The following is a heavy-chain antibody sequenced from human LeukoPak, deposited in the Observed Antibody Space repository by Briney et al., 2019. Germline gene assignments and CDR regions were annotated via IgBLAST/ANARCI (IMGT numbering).Heavy chain of an antibody. D-gene: IGHD1-1*01. CDR2: IYYSGII. CDR3: TKNAGRGRSNEF. V-gene: IGHV4-59*02. J-gene: IGHJ4*02. Sequence: SETLSLTCSVSGDSVSSSYWSWIRQPPGKGLEWIGYIYYSGIINYNPSLKGRVTIALDTSRNQFSLNLNSVSAADTAMYYCTKNAGRGRSNEFCGPGILVTVSS. CDR1: GDSVSSSY.